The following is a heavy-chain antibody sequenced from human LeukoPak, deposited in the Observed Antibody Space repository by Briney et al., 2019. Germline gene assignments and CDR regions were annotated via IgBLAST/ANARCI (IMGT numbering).Heavy chain of an antibody. J-gene: IGHJ4*02. V-gene: IGHV3-74*01. D-gene: IGHD3-3*01. CDR2: ITNDGSST. Sequence: GGSLRLSCAASGLTFSSHWMHWVRQAPGKGLVWVSRITNDGSSTTYADSVKGRFTISRDNAKNMLYLQMNSLRAEDTAVYYCARGSDAYDYWGQGTLVTVSS. CDR1: GLTFSSHW. CDR3: ARGSDAYDY.